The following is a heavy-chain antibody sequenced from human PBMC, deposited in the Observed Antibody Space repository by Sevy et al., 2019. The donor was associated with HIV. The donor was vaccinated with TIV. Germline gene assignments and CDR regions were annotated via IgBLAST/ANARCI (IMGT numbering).Heavy chain of an antibody. CDR2: ISSSSGTI. J-gene: IGHJ4*02. V-gene: IGHV3-48*02. D-gene: IGHD2-15*01. Sequence: GGSLRLSCAASGFTFNSYSMNWVRQAPGKGLEWISYISSSSGTIYYADSEKGRFTISRDNAKNSLYLQMNSLRDEDTAVYYCARENCSGGTCYLEFDSWGQGALVTVSS. CDR3: ARENCSGGTCYLEFDS. CDR1: GFTFNSYS.